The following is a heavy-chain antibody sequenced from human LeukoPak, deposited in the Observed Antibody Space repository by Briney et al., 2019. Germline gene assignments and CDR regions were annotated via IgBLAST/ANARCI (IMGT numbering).Heavy chain of an antibody. J-gene: IGHJ5*02. CDR3: ARSNVDTASDWFDP. D-gene: IGHD5-18*01. CDR1: GYTFTDYY. CDR2: ISAYNGNT. Sequence: ASVKGSCKASGYTFTDYYIHWVRQAPGQGLEWMGWISAYNGNTKSAQKLQGRVTMTTDTSTNTAYMELRSLRSDDTAVFYCARSNVDTASDWFDPWGQGTLVTVSS. V-gene: IGHV1-18*04.